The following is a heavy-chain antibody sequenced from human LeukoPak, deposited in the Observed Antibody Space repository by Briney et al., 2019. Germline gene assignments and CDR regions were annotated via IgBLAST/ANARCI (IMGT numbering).Heavy chain of an antibody. V-gene: IGHV4-38-2*02. CDR2: IYYSGST. CDR1: GFTFDDYA. D-gene: IGHD4-11*01. J-gene: IGHJ4*02. Sequence: PGGSLRLSCAASGFTFDDYAMFWVRQAPGKGLEWIGSIYYSGSTYYNPSLKSRVTISVDTSKNQFSLKLSSVTAADTAVYYCARDRTTVTTPDYWGQGTLVTVSS. CDR3: ARDRTTVTTPDY.